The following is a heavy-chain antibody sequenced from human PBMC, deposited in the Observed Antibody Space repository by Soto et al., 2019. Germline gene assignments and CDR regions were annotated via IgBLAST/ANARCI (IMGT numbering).Heavy chain of an antibody. J-gene: IGHJ4*02. Sequence: GGSLSLSCAASGFTFSNHGMHWVRLAPGKGQEWVTLISYDGRNKFYAESVNGRFTISRDNSKNTLSLDMSSLTVEDTAVYYCAKGMIGGASIEVWGQGTLVTVSS. CDR3: AKGMIGGASIEV. CDR2: ISYDGRNK. D-gene: IGHD1-26*01. V-gene: IGHV3-30*18. CDR1: GFTFSNHG.